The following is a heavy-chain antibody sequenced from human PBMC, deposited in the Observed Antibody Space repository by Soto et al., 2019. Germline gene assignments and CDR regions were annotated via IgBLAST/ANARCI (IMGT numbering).Heavy chain of an antibody. Sequence: QVQVQESGPRLVQPSGTLSLTCAVSGGSISASTWWTWVRQPPGKGLEWIGEIFHSGSTNYNPSLRGRVTISVDKSKNQFSLQLPSVTDADPAVYYCASRYSGWPEWGQGILVTVSS. CDR2: IFHSGST. CDR3: ASRYSGWPE. D-gene: IGHD5-12*01. J-gene: IGHJ4*02. V-gene: IGHV4-4*02. CDR1: GGSISASTW.